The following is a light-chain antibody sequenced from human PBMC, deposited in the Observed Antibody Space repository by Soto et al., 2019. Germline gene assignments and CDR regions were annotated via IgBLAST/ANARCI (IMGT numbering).Light chain of an antibody. CDR1: QSVSSY. V-gene: IGKV1-8*01. CDR2: AAS. J-gene: IGKJ5*01. Sequence: AIRLTQSPSTLSASTGDRVTITCRASQSVSSYLSWYQQKPGKAPRLLIYAASNMQIGIPARFSGSGSGTDFTLTIRSLQPEDFGTYYCQQPRSFPITFGQGTRLEI. CDR3: QQPRSFPIT.